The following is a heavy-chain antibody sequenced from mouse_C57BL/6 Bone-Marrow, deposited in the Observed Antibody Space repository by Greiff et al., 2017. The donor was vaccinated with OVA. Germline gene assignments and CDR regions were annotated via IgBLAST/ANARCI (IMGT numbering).Heavy chain of an antibody. J-gene: IGHJ3*01. V-gene: IGHV1-20*01. Sequence: EVQLQQSGPELVKPGDSVKISCKASGYSFTGYFMNWVMQSHGKSLEWIGRINPYNGDTFYNQKFKGKATLTVDKSSSTAHMELRSLTSEDSAVYYCASENFYYGSSFFAYWGQGTLVTVSA. CDR2: INPYNGDT. D-gene: IGHD1-1*01. CDR1: GYSFTGYF. CDR3: ASENFYYGSSFFAY.